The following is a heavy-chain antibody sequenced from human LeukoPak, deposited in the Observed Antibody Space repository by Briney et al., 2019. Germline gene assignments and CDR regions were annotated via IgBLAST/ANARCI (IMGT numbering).Heavy chain of an antibody. CDR3: ARLEYYYDSSGYYIRY. V-gene: IGHV5-51*01. D-gene: IGHD3-22*01. CDR2: IYPGDSDT. Sequence: GESLKISCKGSGYSFTSYWIGWVRQMAGKGLEWMGIIYPGDSDTRYSPSFQGQVTISADKSISTAYLQWSSLKASDTAMYYCARLEYYYDSSGYYIRYWGQGTLVTVSS. CDR1: GYSFTSYW. J-gene: IGHJ4*02.